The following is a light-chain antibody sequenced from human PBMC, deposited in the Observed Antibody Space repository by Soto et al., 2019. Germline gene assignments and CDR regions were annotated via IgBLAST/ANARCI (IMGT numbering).Light chain of an antibody. CDR1: QVISSW. CDR2: AAS. J-gene: IGKJ4*01. CDR3: QQANSFPFT. Sequence: SLSPSSVSASIGDRVTITCRASQVISSWLAWYQQKPGKAPKLLIYAASSLQSGVPSRFSGSGSGTDFTLTISSLQPEDFATYYCQQANSFPFTFGGGTKVDIK. V-gene: IGKV1-12*02.